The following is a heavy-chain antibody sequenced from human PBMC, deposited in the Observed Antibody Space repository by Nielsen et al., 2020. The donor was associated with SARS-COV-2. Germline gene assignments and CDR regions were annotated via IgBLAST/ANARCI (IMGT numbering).Heavy chain of an antibody. CDR1: GFTFSSYW. CDR2: IKQDGSEK. J-gene: IGHJ4*02. CDR3: ATLAVAGTPNDY. Sequence: GGSLRLSCAASGFTFSSYWMSWVRQAPGKGLEWVANIKQDGSEKYYVDSVKGQFTISRDNAKNSLYLQMNSLRAEDTAVYYCATLAVAGTPNDYWGQGTLVTVSS. D-gene: IGHD6-19*01. V-gene: IGHV3-7*03.